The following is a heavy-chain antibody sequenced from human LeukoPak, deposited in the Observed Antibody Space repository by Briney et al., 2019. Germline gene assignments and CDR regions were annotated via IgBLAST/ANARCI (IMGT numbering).Heavy chain of an antibody. J-gene: IGHJ3*02. CDR3: ARDRNDILTGYTAFDI. CDR2: INRDGSST. Sequence: GGSLRLPCAASGIIFSNYWMHWVRQAPGKGLVWVSRINRDGSSTSYADSVKGRFTISRDNAKNSLYLQMNSLRAEDTAVYYCARDRNDILTGYTAFDIWGQGTMVTVSS. V-gene: IGHV3-74*01. CDR1: GIIFSNYW. D-gene: IGHD3-9*01.